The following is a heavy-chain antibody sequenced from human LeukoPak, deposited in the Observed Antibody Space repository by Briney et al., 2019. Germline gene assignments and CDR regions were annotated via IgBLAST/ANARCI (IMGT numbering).Heavy chain of an antibody. CDR1: GFSFSEYS. J-gene: IGHJ4*02. D-gene: IGHD3-9*01. CDR2: IRGSSSAM. V-gene: IGHV3-48*04. CDR3: ARDRDWSFDY. Sequence: GGSLRLSCAASGFSFSEYSMHWVRQAPGKGLEWVSNIRGSSSAMNYADSVKGRFTISRDNAKNSLYLEMSSLRAEDTAVYYCARDRDWSFDYWGQGTLVTVSS.